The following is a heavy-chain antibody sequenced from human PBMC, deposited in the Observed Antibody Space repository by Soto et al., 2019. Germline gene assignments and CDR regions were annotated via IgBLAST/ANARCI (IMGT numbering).Heavy chain of an antibody. V-gene: IGHV1-18*04. CDR3: ARGCIAARPNPQCGAFDI. J-gene: IGHJ3*02. D-gene: IGHD6-6*01. CDR2: ISAYYGDT. CDR1: GYTFTTYG. Sequence: ASVKVSCKTSGYTFTTYGIDWVRQAPGQRLEWVGWISAYYGDTKYVQKFEDRVTLTTDASTRTAYMELRRLTFDDTAVYYCARGCIAARPNPQCGAFDIWGQGTMVTVSS.